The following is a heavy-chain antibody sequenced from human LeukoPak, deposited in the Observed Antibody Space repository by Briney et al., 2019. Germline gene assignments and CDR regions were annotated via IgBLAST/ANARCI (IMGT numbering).Heavy chain of an antibody. CDR3: ARLPGTQSYYFYYGMDV. J-gene: IGHJ6*02. D-gene: IGHD1-7*01. V-gene: IGHV3-66*01. CDR1: GFTVSSNY. CDR2: IYSGGST. Sequence: PGGSLRLSCAASGFTVSSNYMSWVRQAPGXGLEWVSVIYSGGSTYYADSVKGRFTISRDNSKNTLYLQMNSLRAEDTAVYYCARLPGTQSYYFYYGMDVWGQGTTVTVSS.